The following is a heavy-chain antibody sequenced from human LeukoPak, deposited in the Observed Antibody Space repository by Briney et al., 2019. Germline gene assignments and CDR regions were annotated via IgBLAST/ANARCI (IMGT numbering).Heavy chain of an antibody. Sequence: GGSLRLSCAASGFTFSSYEMNWVRQAPGKGLEWVSYISSSGSTIYYADSVKGRFTISRDNAKNSLYLQMNSLRAEDTAVHYCTNLPTSDYWGHGILVTVSS. J-gene: IGHJ4*01. CDR2: ISSSGSTI. V-gene: IGHV3-48*03. D-gene: IGHD1-26*01. CDR3: TNLPTSDY. CDR1: GFTFSSYE.